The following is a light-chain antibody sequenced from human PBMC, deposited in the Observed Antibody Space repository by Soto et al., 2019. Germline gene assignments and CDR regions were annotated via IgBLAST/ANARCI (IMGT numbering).Light chain of an antibody. J-gene: IGLJ2*01. V-gene: IGLV1-47*01. CDR1: SSNIGSNY. CDR2: SNN. Sequence: QSVLTQPPSASGTPGQRVTISCSGSSSNIGSNYVYWYQQLPGTAPKLLIYSNNQRPSGVPDRFSGSKSGTSASLAISGLRSDDAADYYCAAWDDSLSGVVFGGGTKLTVL. CDR3: AAWDDSLSGVV.